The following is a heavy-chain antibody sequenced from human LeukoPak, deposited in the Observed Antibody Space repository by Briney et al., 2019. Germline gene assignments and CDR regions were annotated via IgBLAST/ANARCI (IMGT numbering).Heavy chain of an antibody. J-gene: IGHJ1*01. CDR1: GFTFSSYS. Sequence: GGSLRLSCAASGFTFSSYSMNWVRQAPGKGLEWVSSISSSSSYIYYADSVKGRFTISRDNSKNTLYLQMNSLRAEDTAVYYCARSIRGPEYFQHWGQGTLVTVSS. D-gene: IGHD5-12*01. CDR2: ISSSSSYI. CDR3: ARSIRGPEYFQH. V-gene: IGHV3-21*01.